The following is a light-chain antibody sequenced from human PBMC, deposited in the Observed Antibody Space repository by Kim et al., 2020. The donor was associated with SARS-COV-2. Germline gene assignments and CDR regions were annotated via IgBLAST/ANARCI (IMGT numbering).Light chain of an antibody. CDR2: KVS. J-gene: IGKJ2*01. V-gene: IGKV2-30*01. CDR3: MQGTYWPT. CDR1: QSLLYSDGFTY. Sequence: GQPASISCRSSQSLLYSDGFTYLNWFHQRPGQSPRRLIYKVSKRDSGVPDRFSGSGSGTDFTLKISRVEAEDVGIYYCMQGTYWPTFGQGTKLEI.